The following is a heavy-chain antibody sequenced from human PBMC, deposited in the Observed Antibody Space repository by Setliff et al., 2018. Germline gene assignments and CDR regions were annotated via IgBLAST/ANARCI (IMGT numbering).Heavy chain of an antibody. V-gene: IGHV3-13*04. Sequence: PGGSLRLSCAASGFTFSRYDIHWVRQVTGKGLEWVSGTAAAGDTYCADSVKGRFTISRENAKNSFYLQMNSLTAGDTAVYYCARSSVVGGYSTTYYFDYMDVWGKGTTVTVSS. CDR3: ARSSVVGGYSTTYYFDYMDV. CDR1: GFTFSRYD. CDR2: TAAAGDT. D-gene: IGHD3-3*01. J-gene: IGHJ6*03.